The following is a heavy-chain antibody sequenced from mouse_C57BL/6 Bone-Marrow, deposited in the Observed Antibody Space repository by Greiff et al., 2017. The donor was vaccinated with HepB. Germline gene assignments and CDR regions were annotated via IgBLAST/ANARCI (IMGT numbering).Heavy chain of an antibody. CDR2: IDPSDSET. CDR3: ARWAVEDSAY. J-gene: IGHJ3*01. CDR1: GYTFTSYW. Sequence: QVQLQQPGAELVRPGSSVKLSCKASGYTFTSYWMHWVKQRPIQGLEWIGNIDPSDSETHYNQKFKDKATLTVDKSSSTAYMQLSSLTSEDSAVYYSARWAVEDSAYCGQKTLVSLSP. V-gene: IGHV1-52*01.